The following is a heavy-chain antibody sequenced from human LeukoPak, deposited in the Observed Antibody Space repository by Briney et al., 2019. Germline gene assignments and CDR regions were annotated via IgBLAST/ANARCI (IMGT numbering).Heavy chain of an antibody. CDR1: GFTFSSYW. D-gene: IGHD3-22*01. J-gene: IGHJ5*02. CDR2: INSDGSST. V-gene: IGHV3-74*01. CDR3: ARVSAYYYDSSGYNWFDP. Sequence: PGGSLRLSCAASGFTFSSYWMHWVRQAPGKGRVWVSRINSDGSSTSYADSVKGRFTISSDNAKNTPYLQTNSLRAEDTAPHYCARVSAYYYDSSGYNWFDPWGQGTLVTVSS.